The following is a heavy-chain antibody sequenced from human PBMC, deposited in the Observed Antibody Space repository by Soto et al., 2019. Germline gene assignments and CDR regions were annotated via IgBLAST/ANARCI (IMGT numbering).Heavy chain of an antibody. CDR1: GFTFSSYG. CDR2: IWYDGSNK. CDR3: ARDSRGYSYLDY. V-gene: IGHV3-33*01. D-gene: IGHD5-18*01. Sequence: GGSLRLSCAASGFTFSSYGMHWVRQAPGKGLEWVAVIWYDGSNKYYADSVKGRFTISRDNSKNTLYLQMNSLRAEDTAVYYCARDSRGYSYLDYWSQGTLVTVSS. J-gene: IGHJ4*02.